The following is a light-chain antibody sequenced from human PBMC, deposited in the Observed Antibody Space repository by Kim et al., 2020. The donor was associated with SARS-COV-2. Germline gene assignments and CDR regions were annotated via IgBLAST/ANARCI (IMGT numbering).Light chain of an antibody. V-gene: IGKV3-15*01. CDR1: QNSSSY. J-gene: IGKJ1*01. Sequence: ASAGEGATLSCRASQNSSSYLAWYQQKPGQAPRLLIYGASTGATGIPARFSGSGSGTEFTLTISSLQSEDFAVYYCQQYANWPCTFGQGTKVDIK. CDR2: GAS. CDR3: QQYANWPCT.